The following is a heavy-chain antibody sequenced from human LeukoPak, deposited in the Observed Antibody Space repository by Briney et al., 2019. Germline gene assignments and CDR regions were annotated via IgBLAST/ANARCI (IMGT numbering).Heavy chain of an antibody. Sequence: GGSLRLSCAASGFTFNNYAMSWVRQAPGKGLEWVSATSGSGVSTYYADSVKGRFTISRDNSKNTLYLQMNSLRAEDTAVYYCASPGGYYFEAFDIWGQGTKVTVSS. CDR3: ASPGGYYFEAFDI. CDR2: TSGSGVST. V-gene: IGHV3-23*01. CDR1: GFTFNNYA. D-gene: IGHD2/OR15-2a*01. J-gene: IGHJ3*02.